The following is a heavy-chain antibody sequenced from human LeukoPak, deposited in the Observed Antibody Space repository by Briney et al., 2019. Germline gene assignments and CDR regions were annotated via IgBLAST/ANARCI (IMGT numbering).Heavy chain of an antibody. V-gene: IGHV1-18*01. Sequence: ASVKVSCKASGYTFTSYGISWVRQAPGQGLEWMGWISAYNGNTNYAQKLQGRVTMTTDTSTSTAYMELRSLRSDDTAVYYCARTISSYRIVVVPAAPKDYYYYGMDVWGQGTTVTVSS. CDR3: ARTISSYRIVVVPAAPKDYYYYGMDV. CDR1: GYTFTSYG. D-gene: IGHD2-2*01. CDR2: ISAYNGNT. J-gene: IGHJ6*02.